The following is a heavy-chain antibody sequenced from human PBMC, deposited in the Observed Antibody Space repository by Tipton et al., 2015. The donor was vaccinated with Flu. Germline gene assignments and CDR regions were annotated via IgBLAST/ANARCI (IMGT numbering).Heavy chain of an antibody. CDR3: ARGYGDLNWFDS. Sequence: TLSLTCSVPNYSITSGYYWGWIRQPPGKGLEWIGSIYYTGSTYYNPSLESRVTISVDTSTNHFYLKVNSATAADTAVYCCARGYGDLNWFDSWGQGKVVTVSS. CDR1: NYSITSGYY. D-gene: IGHD3-16*01. CDR2: IYYTGST. J-gene: IGHJ5*01. V-gene: IGHV4-38-2*02.